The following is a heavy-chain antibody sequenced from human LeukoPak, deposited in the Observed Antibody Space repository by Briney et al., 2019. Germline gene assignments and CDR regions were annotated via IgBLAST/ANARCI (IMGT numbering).Heavy chain of an antibody. D-gene: IGHD3-10*01. CDR3: ASSGALLWPRFDP. V-gene: IGHV3-53*01. Sequence: GGSLRLSCAASTFTVSSNYMSWVRQAPGKGLEWVSVIYSGGSTYYADSVKGRFTISRDNSKNTLYLQMNSLRAEDTAVYYCASSGALLWPRFDPWGQGTLVTVSS. J-gene: IGHJ5*02. CDR1: TFTVSSNY. CDR2: IYSGGST.